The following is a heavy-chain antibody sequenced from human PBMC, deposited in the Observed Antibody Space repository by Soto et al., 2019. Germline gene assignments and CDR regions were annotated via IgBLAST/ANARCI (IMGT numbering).Heavy chain of an antibody. V-gene: IGHV3-23*01. D-gene: IGHD6-13*01. Sequence: GGSLRLSCAASGFTFSIYAMSWVRQAPGKGLEWVSAISGSGGSTYYADSVKGRFTISRDNSKNTLYLQMNSLRAEDTAVYYCAKDLDSSSWSRGYYGMDVWGQGTTVTVSS. CDR3: AKDLDSSSWSRGYYGMDV. J-gene: IGHJ6*02. CDR1: GFTFSIYA. CDR2: ISGSGGST.